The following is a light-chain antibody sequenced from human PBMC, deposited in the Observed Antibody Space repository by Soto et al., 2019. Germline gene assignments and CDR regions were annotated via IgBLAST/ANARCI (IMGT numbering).Light chain of an antibody. J-gene: IGKJ4*01. Sequence: ELVLTQSPGTLSLSPGDRATLSCRASQSVSSSYLAWYQQKPGQAPRLLIYGASSRATGITDRFSGSGSGTDFTLTISRLEPEDFAVYYCQQYGSSQLTFGGGTKVELK. CDR1: QSVSSSY. V-gene: IGKV3-20*01. CDR3: QQYGSSQLT. CDR2: GAS.